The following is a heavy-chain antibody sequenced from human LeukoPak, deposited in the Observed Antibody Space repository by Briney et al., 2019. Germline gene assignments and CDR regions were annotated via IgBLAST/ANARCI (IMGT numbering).Heavy chain of an antibody. J-gene: IGHJ4*02. Sequence: GGSLRLSCAASGFTFSTYGMHWVRQAPGKGLEWVAFIRYDGSNKYYADSVKGRFTISRDNSKNTLYLQMNSLRPEDTAVYYCAKVNKVGYDSFDYWGQGTLVTVSS. V-gene: IGHV3-30*02. CDR1: GFTFSTYG. CDR2: IRYDGSNK. D-gene: IGHD5-12*01. CDR3: AKVNKVGYDSFDY.